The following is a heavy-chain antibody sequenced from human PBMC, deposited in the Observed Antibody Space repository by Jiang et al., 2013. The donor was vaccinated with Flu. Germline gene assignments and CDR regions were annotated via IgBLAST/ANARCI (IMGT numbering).Heavy chain of an antibody. CDR2: IYYSGST. V-gene: IGHV4-39*01. CDR1: GGSISSSSYY. D-gene: IGHD1-26*01. J-gene: IGHJ4*02. Sequence: TCTVSGGSISSSSYYWGWIRQPPGKGLEWIGSIYYSGSTYYNPSLKSRVTISVDTSKNQFSLKLSSVTAADTAVYYCARGGSYHFLIDYWGQGTLVTVSS. CDR3: ARGGSYHFLIDY.